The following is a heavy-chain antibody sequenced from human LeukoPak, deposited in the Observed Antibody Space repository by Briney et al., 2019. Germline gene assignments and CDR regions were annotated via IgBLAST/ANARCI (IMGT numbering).Heavy chain of an antibody. D-gene: IGHD7-27*01. J-gene: IGHJ4*02. Sequence: GGSLRLSCAASGFTFSTSAMTWVRQAPGKGLEWVSGITDYADSVKGRFTISRDNSKNTLYLQMNSLRAEDTAVYYCAKDLNWGGRWGQGTLVTVSS. CDR2: IT. CDR3: AKDLNWGGR. CDR1: GFTFSTSA. V-gene: IGHV3-23*01.